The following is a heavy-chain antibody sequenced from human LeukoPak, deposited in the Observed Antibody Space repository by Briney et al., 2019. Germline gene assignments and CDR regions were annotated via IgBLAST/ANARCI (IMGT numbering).Heavy chain of an antibody. CDR2: IYYSGST. D-gene: IGHD3-22*01. V-gene: IGHV4-39*01. Sequence: SETLSLTCTVSGGSISSSSYYWGWIRQPPGKGLEWIGSIYYSGSTYYNPSLKSRVTISVDTSKNQFSLKLSSVTAADTAVYYCARGVSYYDSSGYYQYYYYYYMDVWGKGTTVTVSS. CDR1: GGSISSSSYY. CDR3: ARGVSYYDSSGYYQYYYYYYMDV. J-gene: IGHJ6*03.